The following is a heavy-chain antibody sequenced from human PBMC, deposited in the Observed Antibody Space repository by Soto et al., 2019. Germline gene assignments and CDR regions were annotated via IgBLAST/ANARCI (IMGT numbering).Heavy chain of an antibody. CDR2: IIPILGIA. J-gene: IGHJ6*02. V-gene: IGHV1-69*02. CDR3: ARGITMVRGVIKGYYYGMDV. D-gene: IGHD3-10*01. CDR1: GGTFSSYT. Sequence: QVQLVQSGAEVKKPGSSVKVSCKASGGTFSSYTISWVRQAPGQGLEWMGRIIPILGIANYAQKFQGRVTIHADKSTSTAYMELSSLRSEDTAVYYCARGITMVRGVIKGYYYGMDVWGQGTTVTVSS.